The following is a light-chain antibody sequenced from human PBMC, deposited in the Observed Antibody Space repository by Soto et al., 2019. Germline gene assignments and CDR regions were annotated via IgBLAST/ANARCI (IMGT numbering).Light chain of an antibody. V-gene: IGLV1-51*02. CDR3: GTWYSPDYV. CDR1: SSNIGNNY. Sequence: QSVLTQPPSVSAAPGQKVTISCSGSSSNIGNNYVSWYQQLPGTAPKLLIYENNKRPSEIPDRFSGSKSGTSATLGISALQTGDEAGYYCGTWYSPDYVFGAGTKVTVL. CDR2: ENN. J-gene: IGLJ1*01.